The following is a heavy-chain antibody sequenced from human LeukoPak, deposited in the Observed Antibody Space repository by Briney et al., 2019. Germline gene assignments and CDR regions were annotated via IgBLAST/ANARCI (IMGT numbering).Heavy chain of an antibody. Sequence: PSETLSLTCTVSGGSISGYYWSWIRQPPGKGLEWIGYINYSGSTNYNPSLKSRVTISVDTSKKNQFSLKLSSVTAADTAVYYCAGRLWRRDGYNLSAFDIWGQGTMVTVSS. J-gene: IGHJ3*02. D-gene: IGHD5-24*01. CDR3: AGRLWRRDGYNLSAFDI. V-gene: IGHV4-59*01. CDR2: INYSGST. CDR1: GGSISGYY.